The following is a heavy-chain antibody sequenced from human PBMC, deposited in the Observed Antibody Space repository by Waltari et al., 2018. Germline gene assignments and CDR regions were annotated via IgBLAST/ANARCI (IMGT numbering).Heavy chain of an antibody. J-gene: IGHJ4*02. D-gene: IGHD3-10*01. CDR3: ARSFAMVPRPFDY. V-gene: IGHV5-51*01. CDR1: GYSFTSYW. CDR2: IYPGDSDT. Sequence: EVQLVQSGAEVKKPGESLKISCKGSGYSFTSYWIGWVRQMPGKGLEWMGIIYPGDSDTRYIPSCQGQVPISADKSISTAYLQWSSLKASDTAMYYCARSFAMVPRPFDYWGQGTLVTVSS.